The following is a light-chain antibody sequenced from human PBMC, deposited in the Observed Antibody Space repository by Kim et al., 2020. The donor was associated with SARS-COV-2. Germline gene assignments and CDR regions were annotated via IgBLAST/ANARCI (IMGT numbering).Light chain of an antibody. CDR2: GKN. J-gene: IGLJ2*01. Sequence: SSELTQDPAVSVALGQTVRITFQGDSLRSYYATWYQQKPGQAPIVVIYGKNNRPSGIPDRFSGSSSGDTASLTITGTQAGDEADYYCNSRGSNDNVLFGGGTQLTVL. CDR3: NSRGSNDNVL. V-gene: IGLV3-19*01. CDR1: SLRSYY.